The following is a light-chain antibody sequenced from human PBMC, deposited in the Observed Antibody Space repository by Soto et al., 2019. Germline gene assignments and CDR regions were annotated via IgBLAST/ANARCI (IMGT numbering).Light chain of an antibody. CDR1: QSVSST. V-gene: IGKV3-20*01. CDR3: QQYGSSPRT. J-gene: IGKJ1*01. Sequence: ILLTQSPGTLSLSPGERASLSCRASQSVSSTLAWYQQRPGQAPRLLIYGASSRATGIPDRFSGSGSGTDFTLTISRLEPEDFAVYYCQQYGSSPRTFGQGTKVDIK. CDR2: GAS.